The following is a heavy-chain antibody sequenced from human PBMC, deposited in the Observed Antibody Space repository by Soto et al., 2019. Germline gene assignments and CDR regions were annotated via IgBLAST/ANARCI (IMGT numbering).Heavy chain of an antibody. D-gene: IGHD3-10*01. V-gene: IGHV3-23*01. J-gene: IGHJ4*02. CDR3: AKDSRVTMVRGVFMAPGY. Sequence: PGGSLRLSCVTSGFTFNSYGMSWVRQAPGKGLEWVSGISGGGEASYYADSVKGRFIISRSNSKNTLYLQMSSLRADDTAVYYCAKDSRVTMVRGVFMAPGYWGQGTLVTVSS. CDR2: ISGGGEAS. CDR1: GFTFNSYG.